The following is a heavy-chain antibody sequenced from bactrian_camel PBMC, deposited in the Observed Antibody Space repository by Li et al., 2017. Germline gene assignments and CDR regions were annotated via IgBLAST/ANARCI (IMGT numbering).Heavy chain of an antibody. D-gene: IGHD7*01. CDR3: ATGGSWFEY. V-gene: IGHV3S53*01. Sequence: HVQLVESGGDSVQVGGSLTLSCVASGYRVSEYCTGWYRQRPGKEREEVGSIDSDGRTTYPPNAVKGRFAISGDNAKGMVYLQMNSLQSGDTALYYCATGGSWFEYWGQGTQVTVS. CDR2: IDSDGRT. CDR1: GYRVSEYC. J-gene: IGHJ4*01.